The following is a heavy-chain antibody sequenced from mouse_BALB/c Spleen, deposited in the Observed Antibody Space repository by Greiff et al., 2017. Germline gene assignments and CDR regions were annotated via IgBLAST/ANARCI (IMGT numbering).Heavy chain of an antibody. V-gene: IGHV5-17*02. J-gene: IGHJ3*01. CDR2: ISSGSSTI. D-gene: IGHD2-4*01. CDR1: GFTFSSFG. Sequence: EVKVEESGGGLVQPGGSRKLSCAASGFTFSSFGMHWVRQAPEKGLEWVAYISSGSSTIYYADTVKGRFTISRDNPKNTLFLQMTSLRSEDTAMYYCASGGITTWFAYWGQGTLVTVSA. CDR3: ASGGITTWFAY.